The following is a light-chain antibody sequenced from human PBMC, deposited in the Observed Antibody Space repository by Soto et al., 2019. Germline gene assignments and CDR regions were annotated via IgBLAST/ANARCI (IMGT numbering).Light chain of an antibody. J-gene: IGKJ4*01. CDR3: QQRSNWPLT. Sequence: EIMVTQSPAALSLPPGERATIFCKTSQTISKYLVWYQQKPGQAPRLLINNASNRATGIPARFNGSGSGTDFTLTISSLEPEDCAVYYCQQRSNWPLTFGGGTRLEIK. CDR1: QTISKY. V-gene: IGKV3-11*01. CDR2: NAS.